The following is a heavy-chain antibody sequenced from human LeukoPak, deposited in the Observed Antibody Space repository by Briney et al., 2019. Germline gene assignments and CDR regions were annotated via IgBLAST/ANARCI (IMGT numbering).Heavy chain of an antibody. CDR1: VYTFTGYF. J-gene: IGHJ4*02. CDR3: ASSIVYCSSTSCYFN. V-gene: IGHV1-2*02. D-gene: IGHD2-2*01. Sequence: GAAVKVSRKASVYTFTGYFMLGVRQAPGQGREWMGWINPNSGGTNYAQKFQGRVTMTRDTSISTAYMELSRLRSDDTAVYYCASSIVYCSSTSCYFNWGQGTLVTVSS. CDR2: INPNSGGT.